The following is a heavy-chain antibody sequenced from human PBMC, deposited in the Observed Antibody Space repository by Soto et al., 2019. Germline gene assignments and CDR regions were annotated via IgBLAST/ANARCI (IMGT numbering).Heavy chain of an antibody. D-gene: IGHD3-10*01. CDR1: GFTFSSYS. CDR2: IKSKTDGGTT. J-gene: IGHJ4*02. Sequence: GGSLRLSCAASGFTFSSYSMNWVRQAPGKGLEWVGRIKSKTDGGTTDYAAPVKGRFTISRDDSKNTLYLQMNSLKTEDTAVYYCTTGPLWFGELTYWGQGTLVTVSS. CDR3: TTGPLWFGELTY. V-gene: IGHV3-15*07.